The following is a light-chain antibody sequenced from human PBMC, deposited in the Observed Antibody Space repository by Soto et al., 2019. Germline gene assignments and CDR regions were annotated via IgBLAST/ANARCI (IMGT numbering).Light chain of an antibody. CDR2: EVS. J-gene: IGLJ1*01. CDR1: SSDVGGYNY. V-gene: IGLV2-8*01. Sequence: VLTQPPSASGSPGQSVTISCTGTSSDVGGYNYVSWYQQHPGKAPKLMIYEVSERPSGVPDRFSGSKSSNTASLTVSGLQAEDEADYYCSSYAGSNNFVFGTGTKVTVL. CDR3: SSYAGSNNFV.